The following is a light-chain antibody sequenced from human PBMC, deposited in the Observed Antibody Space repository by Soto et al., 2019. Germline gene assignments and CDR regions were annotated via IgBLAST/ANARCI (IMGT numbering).Light chain of an antibody. J-gene: IGKJ4*01. CDR2: GAS. V-gene: IGKV3-20*01. Sequence: DIVLTQSQGTLSLSPGARATLSCRASQRVSSSYLAWYQQNPGQPPRLLIYGASSRATGIPARFSGSGSGTQFTLTISSLEPEDFALYCCQESSSHLLTLGGGTKVDVK. CDR3: QESSSHLLT. CDR1: QRVSSSY.